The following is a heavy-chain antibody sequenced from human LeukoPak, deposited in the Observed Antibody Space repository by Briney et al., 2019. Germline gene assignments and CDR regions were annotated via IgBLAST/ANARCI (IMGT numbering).Heavy chain of an antibody. J-gene: IGHJ6*03. V-gene: IGHV4-34*01. Sequence: PSETLSLTCAVYGGSFSGYYWTWIRQPPGKGLEWIGEINHSGSTNYNPSLKSRVTISVDTSKNKFSLKLSSVTATDTAVYYCARHHDTSYYYYMDVWGKGTTVTISS. D-gene: IGHD2-2*01. CDR1: GGSFSGYY. CDR2: INHSGST. CDR3: ARHHDTSYYYYMDV.